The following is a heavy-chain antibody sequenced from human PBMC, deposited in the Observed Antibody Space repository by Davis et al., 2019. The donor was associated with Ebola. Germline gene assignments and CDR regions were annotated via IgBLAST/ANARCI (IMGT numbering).Heavy chain of an antibody. CDR2: ISSDSDYI. J-gene: IGHJ6*02. CDR3: ARDRPLDFFFGDYYGMDV. Sequence: GESLKISCAASGFTFSTYSMSWVRQAPGKGLEWVSSISSDSDYIYYADSAKGRFTISRYNAKNSLYLQMNSLRAEDTAVYYCARDRPLDFFFGDYYGMDVWGQGTTVTVSS. D-gene: IGHD3-16*01. V-gene: IGHV3-21*01. CDR1: GFTFSTYS.